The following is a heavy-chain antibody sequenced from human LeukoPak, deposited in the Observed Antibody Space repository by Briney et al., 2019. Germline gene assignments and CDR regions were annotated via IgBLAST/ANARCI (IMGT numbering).Heavy chain of an antibody. Sequence: ASGKVSCKASGGTFSSYAISWVRQAPGQGLEWMGRIIPILGIANYAQKFQGRVTITADKSTSTAYMELSSLRSEDTAVYYCARNQIDVYYYDSSGPTPFDYWGREPWSPSPQ. CDR2: IIPILGIA. CDR1: GGTFSSYA. J-gene: IGHJ4*02. D-gene: IGHD3-22*01. CDR3: ARNQIDVYYYDSSGPTPFDY. V-gene: IGHV1-69*04.